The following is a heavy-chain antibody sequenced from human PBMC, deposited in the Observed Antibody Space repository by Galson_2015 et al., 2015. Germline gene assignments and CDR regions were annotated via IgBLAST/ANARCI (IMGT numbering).Heavy chain of an antibody. CDR1: GFTFSSCG. Sequence: SLRLSCAASGFTFSSCGMHWVRQAPGKGLEWVALISDEGSIKEYADSVKGRFAISRDNYKNTLSLQMNSLRAEDTAIYYCAKDNEGYCSDGHCYSYYYYGMDVWGQGTTVTVSS. D-gene: IGHD2-15*01. J-gene: IGHJ6*02. V-gene: IGHV3-30*18. CDR2: ISDEGSIK. CDR3: AKDNEGYCSDGHCYSYYYYGMDV.